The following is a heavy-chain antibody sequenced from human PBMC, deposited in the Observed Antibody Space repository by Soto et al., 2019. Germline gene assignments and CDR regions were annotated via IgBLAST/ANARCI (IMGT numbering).Heavy chain of an antibody. Sequence: KTSETLSLTCSVSGVAISRSSYWWGWVRQSAGKGLEWIGSIYYNGRTHYNPSLQSRATISVDTSKRQFSLSLTSVTDADTAVYFCARLPVVRGLTDYFPFDPWGQGVLVTVSS. V-gene: IGHV4-39*01. CDR1: GVAISRSSYW. CDR3: ARLPVVRGLTDYFPFDP. D-gene: IGHD3-10*01. J-gene: IGHJ5*02. CDR2: IYYNGRT.